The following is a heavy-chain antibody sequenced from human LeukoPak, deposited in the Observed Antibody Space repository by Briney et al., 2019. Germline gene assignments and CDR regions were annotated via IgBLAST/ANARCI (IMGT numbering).Heavy chain of an antibody. V-gene: IGHV4-61*02. CDR1: GDSISSGSYY. CDR3: ARAPGYDISDYYYYYMDV. CDR2: IYASGGT. J-gene: IGHJ6*03. D-gene: IGHD3-9*01. Sequence: SQTLSLTCTVSGDSISSGSYYWSWIRQPAGKGLEWIGRIYASGGTNYNPSLKSRVTISVDTSKNQFSLRLNSVTAADTAVYYCARAPGYDISDYYYYYMDVWGKGTTVTISS.